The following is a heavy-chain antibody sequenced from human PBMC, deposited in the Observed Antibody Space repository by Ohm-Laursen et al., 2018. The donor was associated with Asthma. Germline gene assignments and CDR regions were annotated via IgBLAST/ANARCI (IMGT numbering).Heavy chain of an antibody. V-gene: IGHV3-30-3*01. CDR3: ARDVMEWYLPAFDF. D-gene: IGHD3-3*01. Sequence: SLRLSCAASGFTFSIYAMHWVRQAPGKGLEWVAVGGSYYDGGLKYYADSVNGRFTVSRDDSKNTLYLQMNSLRPDDTAVYYCARDVMEWYLPAFDFWGQGTLVTVSS. J-gene: IGHJ4*02. CDR2: GGSYYDGGLK. CDR1: GFTFSIYA.